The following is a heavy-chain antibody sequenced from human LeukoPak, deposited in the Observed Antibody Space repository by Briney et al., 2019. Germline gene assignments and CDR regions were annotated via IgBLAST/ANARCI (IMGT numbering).Heavy chain of an antibody. CDR1: GYTFTSYG. CDR3: ARGLRGGYYYYYYMDV. Sequence: ASVKVSCKASGYTFTSYGISWVRQAPGQGLEWMGGIIPIFGTANYAQKFQGRVTITADKSTSTAYMELSSLRSEDTAVYYCARGLRGGYYYYYYMDVWGKGTTVTVSS. D-gene: IGHD3-16*01. J-gene: IGHJ6*03. CDR2: IIPIFGTA. V-gene: IGHV1-69*06.